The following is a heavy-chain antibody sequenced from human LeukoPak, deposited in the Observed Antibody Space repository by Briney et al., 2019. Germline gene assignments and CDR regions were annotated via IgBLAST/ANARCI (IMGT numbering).Heavy chain of an antibody. CDR2: IDSDTYGNTI. V-gene: IGHV3-48*02. CDR1: GFTFSSYW. CDR3: ARDRDYAFDY. J-gene: IGHJ4*02. Sequence: GGSLRLSCAVSGFTFSSYWMHWVRQAPGKGLEWISYIDSDTYGNTIYYPHTVKGRFTISRDNAKNSLYLRMDSLRDEDTAVYYCARDRDYAFDYWGQGTLVTVSS. D-gene: IGHD4-17*01.